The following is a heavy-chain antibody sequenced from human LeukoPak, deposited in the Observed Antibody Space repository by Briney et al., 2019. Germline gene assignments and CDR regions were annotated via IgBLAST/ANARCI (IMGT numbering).Heavy chain of an antibody. J-gene: IGHJ4*02. CDR2: ISPSAYST. Sequence: PGGSLRLSCAASEFTFSDHYMTWIRQSPGKGLEWISYISPSAYSTYYADSVKGRFSISRDNAKNSLYLQMNSLRVEDTAIYYCARGKRRFDIWSQGTLVTVSS. V-gene: IGHV3-11*01. CDR1: EFTFSDHY. CDR3: ARGKRRFDI.